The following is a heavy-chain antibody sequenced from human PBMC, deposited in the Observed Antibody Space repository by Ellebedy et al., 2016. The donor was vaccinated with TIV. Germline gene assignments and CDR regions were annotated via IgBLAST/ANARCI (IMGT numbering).Heavy chain of an antibody. J-gene: IGHJ5*02. CDR3: ARALWGGNTFWYET. CDR2: IGSTGDT. Sequence: GGSLRLXXAASGFTFRNYDMHWVRQASGKGLEWVSRIGSTGDTEYSASVKGRFTISREDAKNSLYLEMNSLRPEDTAVYYCARALWGGNTFWYETWGRGTRVTVSS. CDR1: GFTFRNYD. D-gene: IGHD4-23*01. V-gene: IGHV3-13*01.